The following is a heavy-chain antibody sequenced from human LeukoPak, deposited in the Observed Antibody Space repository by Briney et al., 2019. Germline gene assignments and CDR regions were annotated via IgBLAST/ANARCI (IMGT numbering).Heavy chain of an antibody. CDR3: ARDYYDSGGYYYVRLNCYGMDV. Sequence: ASVKVSCKASGYTFTSYGISWVRQAPGQGLEWMGWISAYNGNTNYAQKLQGRVTMTTDTSTSTAYMELRSLRSDDTAVYYCARDYYDSGGYYYVRLNCYGMDVWGQGTTVTVSS. V-gene: IGHV1-18*01. CDR1: GYTFTSYG. D-gene: IGHD3-22*01. J-gene: IGHJ6*02. CDR2: ISAYNGNT.